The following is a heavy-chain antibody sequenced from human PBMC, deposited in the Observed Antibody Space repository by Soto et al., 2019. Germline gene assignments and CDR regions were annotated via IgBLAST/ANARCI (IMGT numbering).Heavy chain of an antibody. Sequence: GGSLRLSCAASGFTFSSYAMSWVRQAPGKGLEWVSAISGSGGSTYYADSVKGRFTISRDNSKNTLYLQMNSLRAEDTAVYYCAKDASTVTRPNDAFDIWGQGTMVTVSS. D-gene: IGHD4-17*01. V-gene: IGHV3-23*01. J-gene: IGHJ3*02. CDR2: ISGSGGST. CDR1: GFTFSSYA. CDR3: AKDASTVTRPNDAFDI.